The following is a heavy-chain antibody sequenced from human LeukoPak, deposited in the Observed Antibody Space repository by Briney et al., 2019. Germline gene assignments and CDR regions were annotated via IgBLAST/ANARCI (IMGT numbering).Heavy chain of an antibody. J-gene: IGHJ6*03. V-gene: IGHV1-8*01. D-gene: IGHD3-10*01. Sequence: ASVKVSCKASGYTFTSYDINWVRQATGQGLEWMGWMNPNSGNTGYAQKFQGRVTMTRNTSISTAYMELSSLRSEDTAVYYCARAPGRFGVIDLYYYNMDVWGKGTTVTVPS. CDR1: GYTFTSYD. CDR3: ARAPGRFGVIDLYYYNMDV. CDR2: MNPNSGNT.